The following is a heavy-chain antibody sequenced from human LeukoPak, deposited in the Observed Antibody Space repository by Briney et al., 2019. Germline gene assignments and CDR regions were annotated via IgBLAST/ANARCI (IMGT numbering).Heavy chain of an antibody. V-gene: IGHV4-30-4*01. CDR2: IYYSGST. CDR3: ARAFDDSSGSPQDI. J-gene: IGHJ3*02. D-gene: IGHD3-22*01. Sequence: PSETLSLTCTVSGGSISSGDYYWSWIRQPPGKGLEWIGYIYYSGSTYYNPSLKSRVTISVDTSKNQFSLKLSSVTAADTAVYYCARAFDDSSGSPQDIWGQGTMVTVSS. CDR1: GGSISSGDYY.